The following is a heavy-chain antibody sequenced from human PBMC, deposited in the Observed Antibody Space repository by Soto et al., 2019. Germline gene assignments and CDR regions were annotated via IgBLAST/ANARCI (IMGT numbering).Heavy chain of an antibody. V-gene: IGHV1-58*01. CDR1: GATFTSST. Sequence: SVKVSCKASGATFTSSTVNWVRQARAQPPDWIGWILVGSGQPNSAPKFQGRVALIRDMSTYTAYLELNSLRSDDSAVYYCAAISSGYYRVFDYWGQGTPVTVSS. CDR2: ILVGSGQP. D-gene: IGHD3-22*01. CDR3: AAISSGYYRVFDY. J-gene: IGHJ4*02.